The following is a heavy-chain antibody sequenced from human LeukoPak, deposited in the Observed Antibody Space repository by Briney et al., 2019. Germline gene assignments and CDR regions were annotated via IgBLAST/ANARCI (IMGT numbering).Heavy chain of an antibody. D-gene: IGHD5-24*01. CDR3: ARVGERLQFQFDY. CDR2: IYHSGST. J-gene: IGHJ4*02. CDR1: GYSISSGTY. V-gene: IGHV4-38-2*02. Sequence: SETLSLTCTVSGYSISSGTYWDWIRQPPGKGLEWIGTIYHSGSTYYNPSLKSRVTISVDTSKNQFSLKLSSVTAADTAVYYCARVGERLQFQFDYWGQGTLVTVSS.